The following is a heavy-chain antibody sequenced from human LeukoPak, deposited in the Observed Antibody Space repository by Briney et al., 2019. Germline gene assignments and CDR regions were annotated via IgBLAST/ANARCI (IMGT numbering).Heavy chain of an antibody. V-gene: IGHV3-NL1*01. Sequence: GGSLRLSCAASGLTFSSYAMHWVRQAPGKGLEWVSLIDNFGSIYYRDSVKGRFTISRDISKSTLYLQMNTLSAEDTAVYYCAGGTYYGSGGRPGYFDHWGQGILVTVSS. J-gene: IGHJ4*02. D-gene: IGHD3-10*01. CDR1: GLTFSSYA. CDR2: IDNFGSI. CDR3: AGGTYYGSGGRPGYFDH.